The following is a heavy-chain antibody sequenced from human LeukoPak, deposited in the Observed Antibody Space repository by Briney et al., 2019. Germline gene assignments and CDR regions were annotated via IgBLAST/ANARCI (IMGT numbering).Heavy chain of an antibody. CDR1: GFTFSSFD. J-gene: IGHJ6*03. V-gene: IGHV3-13*01. CDR3: ARGPPRGKYYYMDV. D-gene: IGHD1-1*01. Sequence: PGGSLRLSCAASGFTFSSFDMHWVRQPTGQGLERVSTIGTASDTYYPGSVEGRFTLSRDNAKNSLYLQMNSLTAGDTAVYYCARGPPRGKYYYMDVWGKGTTVTVSS. CDR2: IGTASDT.